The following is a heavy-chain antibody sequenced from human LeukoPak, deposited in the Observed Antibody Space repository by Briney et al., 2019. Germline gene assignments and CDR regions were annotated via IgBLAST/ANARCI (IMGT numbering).Heavy chain of an antibody. J-gene: IGHJ4*02. CDR2: IAYDGSNK. CDR1: GFTFSSYA. D-gene: IGHD3-16*01. CDR3: AKGTTDYDASDPLDF. V-gene: IGHV3-30*04. Sequence: GGSLRLSCAASGFTFSSYAMHWVRQAPGKGLEWVAVIAYDGSNKYYVDSGKGRFTISRDNSKNTLYLQMNSLRAEDTAVFYCAKGTTDYDASDPLDFWGQGTLVTVSS.